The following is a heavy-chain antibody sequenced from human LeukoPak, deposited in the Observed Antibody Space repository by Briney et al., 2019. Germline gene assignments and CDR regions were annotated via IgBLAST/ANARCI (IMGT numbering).Heavy chain of an antibody. J-gene: IGHJ4*02. CDR1: GGSISSSSYY. Sequence: PSETLSLTCTVSGGSISSSSYYWGWIRQPPGKGLEWIGSICYSGSTYYNPSLKSRVTISVDTSKNQFSLKLSSVTAADTAVYYCARLAGEAVAARFDYWGQGTLVTVSS. D-gene: IGHD6-19*01. V-gene: IGHV4-39*01. CDR2: ICYSGST. CDR3: ARLAGEAVAARFDY.